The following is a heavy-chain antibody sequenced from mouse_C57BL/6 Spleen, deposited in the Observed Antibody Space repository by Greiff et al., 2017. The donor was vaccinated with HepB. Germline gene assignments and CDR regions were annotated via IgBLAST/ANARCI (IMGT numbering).Heavy chain of an antibody. CDR3: TSDIYYGNYYAMDY. J-gene: IGHJ4*01. D-gene: IGHD2-1*01. Sequence: VQLQQSGAELVRPGASVTLSCKASGYTFTDYEMHWVKQTPVHGLEWIGAIDPETGGTAYNQKFKGKAILTADKSSSTAYMELRSLTSEDSAVYYCTSDIYYGNYYAMDYWGQGTSVTVSS. CDR1: GYTFTDYE. V-gene: IGHV1-15*01. CDR2: IDPETGGT.